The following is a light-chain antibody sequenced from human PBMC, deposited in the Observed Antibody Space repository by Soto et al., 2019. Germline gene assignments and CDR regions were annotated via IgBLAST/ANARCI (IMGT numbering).Light chain of an antibody. V-gene: IGKV1-39*01. Sequence: DIQMTQSPSSLSASVGDRVTITCRASQSISSYLNWYQQKPGKAPKLLIYAASSLQSGVPSRFSDSGSGTDFTLTISSLQPEDFATYYCQQSYSTLYTFGPGTKLDIK. CDR3: QQSYSTLYT. CDR1: QSISSY. CDR2: AAS. J-gene: IGKJ3*01.